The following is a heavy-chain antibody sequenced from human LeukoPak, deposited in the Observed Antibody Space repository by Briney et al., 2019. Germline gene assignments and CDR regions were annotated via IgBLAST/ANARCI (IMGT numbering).Heavy chain of an antibody. CDR2: IIPILGIA. V-gene: IGHV1-69*04. Sequence: SVKVSCTASGGTFSSYAISWVRQAPGQGLEWMGRIIPILGIANYAQKFQGRVTITADKSTSTAYMELSSLRSEDTAVYYCARDAVTRGAFDIWGQGTMVTVSS. D-gene: IGHD4-4*01. CDR1: GGTFSSYA. CDR3: ARDAVTRGAFDI. J-gene: IGHJ3*02.